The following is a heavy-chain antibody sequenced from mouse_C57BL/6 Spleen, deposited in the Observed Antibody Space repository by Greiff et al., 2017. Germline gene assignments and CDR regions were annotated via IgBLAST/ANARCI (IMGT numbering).Heavy chain of an antibody. V-gene: IGHV2-2*01. CDR1: GFSLTSYG. Sequence: VQLQQSGPGLVQPSQCLSITCTVSGFSLTSYGVHWVRQSPGKGLEWLGVIWSGGSTDYNAAFISRLSISKDNSKSQVFFKLNSLQADDTAIYYCARNDVHWYFDVWGTGTTVTVSS. CDR2: IWSGGST. CDR3: ARNDVHWYFDV. D-gene: IGHD2-3*01. J-gene: IGHJ1*03.